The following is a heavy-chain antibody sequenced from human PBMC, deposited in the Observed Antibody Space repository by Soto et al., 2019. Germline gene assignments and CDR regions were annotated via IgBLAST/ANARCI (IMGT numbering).Heavy chain of an antibody. D-gene: IGHD6-25*01. CDR2: IIPIFGTA. Sequence: QVQLVQSGAEVKKPGSSVKVSCKASGGTFSSYAISWVRQAPGQGLEWMGGIIPIFGTANYAQKFQGRVTITADESTSTAYMELSSLRSEDTAVYYCASSQRSDSYYYYYGMDVWGQGTTVTVSS. CDR1: GGTFSSYA. CDR3: ASSQRSDSYYYYYGMDV. J-gene: IGHJ6*02. V-gene: IGHV1-69*01.